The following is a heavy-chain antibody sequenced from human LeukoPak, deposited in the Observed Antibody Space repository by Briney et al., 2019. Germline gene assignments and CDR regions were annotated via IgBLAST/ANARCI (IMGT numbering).Heavy chain of an antibody. J-gene: IGHJ4*02. D-gene: IGHD1-20*01. CDR2: ISSSSSTI. Sequence: PGGSLRLSCAASGFTFSSYSMNWVRQAPGKGLEWVSYISSSSSTIYYADSVKGRFTISRDNAKNSLYLQMNSLRAEDTAVYYCARALTTRNYNWNQFDYWGQGTLVTVSS. CDR3: ARALTTRNYNWNQFDY. CDR1: GFTFSSYS. V-gene: IGHV3-48*01.